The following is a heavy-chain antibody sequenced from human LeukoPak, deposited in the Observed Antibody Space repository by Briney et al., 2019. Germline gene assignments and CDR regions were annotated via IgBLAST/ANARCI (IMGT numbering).Heavy chain of an antibody. V-gene: IGHV1-18*01. CDR3: ARDWVSCSGGSCYSYYYYYGTDV. CDR1: GYTFTSYG. Sequence: GASVKVSCKASGYTFTSYGISWVRQAPGQGLEWMGWISAYNGNTNYAQKLQGRVTMTTDTSTSTAYMELRSLRSDDTAVYYCARDWVSCSGGSCYSYYYYYGTDVWGQGTAVTVSS. D-gene: IGHD2-15*01. CDR2: ISAYNGNT. J-gene: IGHJ6*01.